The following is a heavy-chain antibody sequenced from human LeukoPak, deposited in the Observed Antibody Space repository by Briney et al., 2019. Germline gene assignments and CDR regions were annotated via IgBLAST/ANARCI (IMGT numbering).Heavy chain of an antibody. CDR3: ARGTRYYDSLDY. CDR2: ISAYNGNT. D-gene: IGHD3-22*01. CDR1: GYTFTSYG. J-gene: IGHJ4*02. Sequence: ASVKVACKASGYTFTSYGIGWVRQAPGQGLEWMGWISAYNGNTNYAQKLQGRVTMTTDTSTSTAYMELRSLRSDDTAVYYCARGTRYYDSLDYWGQGTLVTVSS. V-gene: IGHV1-18*01.